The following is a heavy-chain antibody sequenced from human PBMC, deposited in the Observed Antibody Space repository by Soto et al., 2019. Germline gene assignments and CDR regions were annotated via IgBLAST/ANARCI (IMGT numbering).Heavy chain of an antibody. CDR2: IGTNADT. CDR3: ARGRPFWSDFYIDH. V-gene: IGHV3-13*01. Sequence: EVQLVESGGVMIQRGRSLXLSCEASGFXFXDYDMHWVXQHPGKGLEWFSGIGTNADTHYSDSVKGRFTISRENDKNSLFLQMNSLKADDTAVYFCARGRPFWSDFYIDHWGQGTRVTVSS. J-gene: IGHJ1*01. CDR1: GFXFXDYD. D-gene: IGHD3-3*01.